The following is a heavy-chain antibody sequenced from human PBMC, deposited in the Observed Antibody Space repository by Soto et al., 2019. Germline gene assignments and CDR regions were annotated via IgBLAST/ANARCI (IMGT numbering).Heavy chain of an antibody. CDR3: ARVPVAPENWFDP. CDR2: IHHIGST. Sequence: QVQLQESGPGLVKPSQTLSLSCTVSGGSISSGGYYGSWIRQHAGKGLEWIGYIHHIGSTYYNPSLKSRVAISVDTSKNQFSPRLRSVTAADTAMYYCARVPVAPENWFDPWGQGTLVTVSA. D-gene: IGHD2-21*01. V-gene: IGHV4-31*03. J-gene: IGHJ5*02. CDR1: GGSISSGGYY.